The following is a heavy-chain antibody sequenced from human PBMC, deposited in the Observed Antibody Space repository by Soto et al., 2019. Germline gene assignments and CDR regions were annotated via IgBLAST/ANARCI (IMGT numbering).Heavy chain of an antibody. V-gene: IGHV4-4*07. CDR1: GAYISDSS. D-gene: IGHD1-7*01. Sequence: NPSETLSLTCRVSGAYISDSSWSWIRQPAGKGLEWIGCITINGNTQKNPSFKSRVTMSIDTSRNHFSLNLQSATAADTALYYCARETGGNWTYEAHWGPGTLVTVSS. CDR2: ITINGNT. J-gene: IGHJ1*01. CDR3: ARETGGNWTYEAH.